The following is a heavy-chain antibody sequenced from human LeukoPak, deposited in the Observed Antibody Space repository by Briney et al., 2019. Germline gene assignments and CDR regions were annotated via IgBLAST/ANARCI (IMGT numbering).Heavy chain of an antibody. Sequence: GGSLRLSCAASGFTVSSNYMSWVRQAPGKGLEWVSVIYSGGSTYYADSVKGRFTISRDNSKNTLYLQMNSLRAEDTAVYYCAKLRVGSGWKVDYWGQGTLVTVSS. CDR2: IYSGGST. D-gene: IGHD6-19*01. J-gene: IGHJ4*02. CDR3: AKLRVGSGWKVDY. V-gene: IGHV3-66*01. CDR1: GFTVSSNY.